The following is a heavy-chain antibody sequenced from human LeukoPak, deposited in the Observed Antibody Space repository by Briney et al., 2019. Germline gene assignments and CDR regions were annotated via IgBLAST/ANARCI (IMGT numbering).Heavy chain of an antibody. V-gene: IGHV3-73*01. CDR1: GFSFSGSS. CDR3: ALPGTGNYYDS. J-gene: IGHJ4*02. CDR2: IRTRGHISPP. Sequence: GGSLRLSCAASGFSFSGSSMHWIRQSSGQGLEWVGRIRTRGHISPPAYAASVNGRFTISRDDSKNTLYLHMDSLKTEDTAVYYCALPGTGNYYDSWGQGILVTVSS.